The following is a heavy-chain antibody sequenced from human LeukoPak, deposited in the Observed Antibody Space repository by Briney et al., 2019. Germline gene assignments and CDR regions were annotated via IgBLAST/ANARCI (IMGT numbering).Heavy chain of an antibody. J-gene: IGHJ4*02. Sequence: GGSLRLSCAASGFTFSTYAMSWVRQTPEKGLEWVSAISNTGGNTFYADSVKGRFTISRDNSKNTLYLQMNSLRAEDTAIYYCAKGRTNDYWGQGTLVTVSS. CDR1: GFTFSTYA. CDR3: AKGRTNDY. V-gene: IGHV3-23*01. D-gene: IGHD1/OR15-1a*01. CDR2: ISNTGGNT.